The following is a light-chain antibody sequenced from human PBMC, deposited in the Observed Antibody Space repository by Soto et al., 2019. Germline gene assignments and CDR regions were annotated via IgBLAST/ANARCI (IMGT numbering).Light chain of an antibody. Sequence: QSALTQPASVSGSPGQSITISCTGTSSDVGAYNYVSWYQQHPGKAPKLMIYDVTNRPSGVSNRLSGSKSGNTASLTISGLRADDEAHYYCSSYTSSSSLVVFGGGTKLTVL. CDR1: SSDVGAYNY. V-gene: IGLV2-14*01. CDR2: DVT. J-gene: IGLJ2*01. CDR3: SSYTSSSSLVV.